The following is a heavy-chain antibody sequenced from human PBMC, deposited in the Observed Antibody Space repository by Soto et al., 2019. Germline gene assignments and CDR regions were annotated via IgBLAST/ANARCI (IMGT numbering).Heavy chain of an antibody. V-gene: IGHV4-59*11. CDR3: ARSSMVPVDYFDF. D-gene: IGHD3-10*01. Sequence: SETLSRTCSVSGGSLKNHYWAWIRHSPGKGLEWIGNIYDSGSTNYSPALKSRVSMSVDTSKNLFSLKMNSVTAADTAVYYRARSSMVPVDYFDFWGQGTVVTLSS. J-gene: IGHJ4*02. CDR1: GGSLKNHY. CDR2: IYDSGST.